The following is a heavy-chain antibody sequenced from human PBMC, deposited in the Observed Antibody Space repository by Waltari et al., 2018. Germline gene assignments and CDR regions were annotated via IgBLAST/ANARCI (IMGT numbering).Heavy chain of an antibody. V-gene: IGHV4-39*01. Sequence: QLHQQESAPGLVNPSVTLSLTCSVSGRSKTTQRHYWVWIRQPPGKCPEWTGTISYSGATYNNPSLKSRVTISVDTSKNQYSLKLTSVTAADTAVYYCGTYIGASIGTAAFDVWGQGTMVTVSS. CDR3: GTYIGASIGTAAFDV. CDR2: ISYSGAT. D-gene: IGHD5-12*01. CDR1: GRSKTTQRHY. J-gene: IGHJ3*01.